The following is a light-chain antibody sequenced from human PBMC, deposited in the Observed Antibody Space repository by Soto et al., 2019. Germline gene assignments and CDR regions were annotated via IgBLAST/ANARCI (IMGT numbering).Light chain of an antibody. Sequence: DIQMTQSPSTLSGSVGDRVTITCRASQTISSWLAWYHQKPGKAPKLLIYKASTLKSGVPSRFSGSGSGTEFTLTISSLQPDDFATNYCQHYNSYSEAFGQGTKVDIK. CDR2: KAS. CDR1: QTISSW. V-gene: IGKV1-5*03. CDR3: QHYNSYSEA. J-gene: IGKJ1*01.